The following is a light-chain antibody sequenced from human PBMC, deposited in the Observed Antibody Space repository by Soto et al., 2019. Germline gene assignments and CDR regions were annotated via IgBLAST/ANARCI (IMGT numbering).Light chain of an antibody. V-gene: IGKV3-20*01. CDR1: QSISGA. CDR2: GAS. CDR3: QHYVTSLTT. J-gene: IGKJ1*01. Sequence: EIVMTQSPATLSVSPGGRATLSCRASQSISGALAWYQQKPGQAPRLLIFGASIRVTGIPDRFIGSGSGTDFTLTISRLEPEDFAVYYCQHYVTSLTTFGQGTKVDIK.